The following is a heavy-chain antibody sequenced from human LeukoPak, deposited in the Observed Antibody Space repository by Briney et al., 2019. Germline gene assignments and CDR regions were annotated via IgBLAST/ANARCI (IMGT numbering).Heavy chain of an antibody. CDR1: GYTFTSYG. CDR3: ARALNYYDSISNWFDP. Sequence: ASVKVSCKASGYTFTSYGISWVRQAPGQGLEWMGWISAYNGNTNYAQKLQGRVTMTTDTSTSTAYMELRSLRSDDTAVYYCARALNYYDSISNWFDPWGQGTLVTVSS. CDR2: ISAYNGNT. J-gene: IGHJ5*02. D-gene: IGHD3-22*01. V-gene: IGHV1-18*01.